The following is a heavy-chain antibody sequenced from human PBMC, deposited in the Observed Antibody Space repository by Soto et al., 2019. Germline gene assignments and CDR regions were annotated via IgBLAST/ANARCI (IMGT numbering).Heavy chain of an antibody. D-gene: IGHD4-4*01. V-gene: IGHV3-48*03. Sequence: GGSLRLSCSVSLFTFSSYEMNLVRQAPGKRLEWVSYIGTSGKTIYYADSVRGRLTISRDNAKNSLYLQMNSLRAEDTAVYFCARDPAIYSGKFDYGLDVWGRGTTVTVS. CDR1: LFTFSSYE. CDR3: ARDPAIYSGKFDYGLDV. CDR2: IGTSGKTI. J-gene: IGHJ6*02.